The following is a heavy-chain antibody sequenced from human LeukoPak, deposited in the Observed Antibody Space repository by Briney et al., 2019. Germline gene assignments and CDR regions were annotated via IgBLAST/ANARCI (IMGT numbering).Heavy chain of an antibody. CDR3: ASSGSLGGYYYYYMDV. V-gene: IGHV4-39*07. CDR2: IYYSGST. J-gene: IGHJ6*03. Sequence: KPSETLSPTCTVSGGSISSSSYYWGWIRQPPGKGLEWIGSIYYSGSTYYNPSLKSRVTISVDTSKNQFSLKLSSVTAADTAVYYCASSGSLGGYYYYYMDVWGKGTTVTVSS. D-gene: IGHD1-26*01. CDR1: GGSISSSSYY.